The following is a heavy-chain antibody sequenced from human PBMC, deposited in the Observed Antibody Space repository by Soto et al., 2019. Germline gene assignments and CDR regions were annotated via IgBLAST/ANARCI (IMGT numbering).Heavy chain of an antibody. D-gene: IGHD3-22*01. CDR1: GDSISSYY. J-gene: IGHJ4*02. CDR3: ARAPGGYYYFDY. CDR2: IFTSGYT. Sequence: SETLSLTCTVSGDSISSYYWNWIRQPAGKGLEWIGRIFTSGYTKYNPSLKSRVTMSVDTSKNQFSLKLSSVTAADTAVYYCARAPGGYYYFDYWGQGTLVTVSS. V-gene: IGHV4-4*07.